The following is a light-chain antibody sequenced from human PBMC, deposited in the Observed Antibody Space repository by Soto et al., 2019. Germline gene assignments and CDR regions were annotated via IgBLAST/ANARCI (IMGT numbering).Light chain of an antibody. CDR3: KHYSNWPPRYS. Sequence: IMLTQSPGTRSVSPGERASLSWRASQSLSSNVAWYQQKPGQAPRLLIYNILTRATGIPARFSGSGSGTEFTLTISSLQSEDFAVYFCKHYSNWPPRYSFGQGTKVDIX. J-gene: IGKJ2*01. CDR1: QSLSSN. V-gene: IGKV3-15*01. CDR2: NIL.